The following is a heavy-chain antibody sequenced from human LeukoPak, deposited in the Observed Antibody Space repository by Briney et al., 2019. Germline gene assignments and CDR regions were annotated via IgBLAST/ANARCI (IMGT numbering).Heavy chain of an antibody. Sequence: QPGGSLRLSCIASGFSFSGHWIHWARQLPGKGLVWVSRISPTGSTTSYADSVKGRFTVSRDNAKNTLYLQVNNLRAEDTAVYYCARGPNSNWSGLDFWGQGTLLTVSS. J-gene: IGHJ4*02. CDR3: ARGPNSNWSGLDF. V-gene: IGHV3-74*01. D-gene: IGHD6-6*01. CDR1: GFSFSGHW. CDR2: ISPTGSTT.